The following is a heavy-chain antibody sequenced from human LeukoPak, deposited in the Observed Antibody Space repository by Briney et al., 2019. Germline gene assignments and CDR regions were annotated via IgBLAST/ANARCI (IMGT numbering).Heavy chain of an antibody. CDR3: ARGAIVVVPAANNWFDP. D-gene: IGHD2-2*01. Sequence: SQTLSLTCTVSGGSISSGDYYWSWIRQPPGKGLEWIGYIYYSGSTYYNPSHKSRVTISVDTSKNQFSLKLSSVTAADTAVYYCARGAIVVVPAANNWFDPWGQGTLVTVSS. CDR1: GGSISSGDYY. V-gene: IGHV4-30-4*08. CDR2: IYYSGST. J-gene: IGHJ5*02.